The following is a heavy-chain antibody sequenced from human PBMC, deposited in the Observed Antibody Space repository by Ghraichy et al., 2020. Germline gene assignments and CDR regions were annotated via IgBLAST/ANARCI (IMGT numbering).Heavy chain of an antibody. Sequence: SETLSLTCTVSGGSVSSGSYYWSWIRQPPGKGLEWIGYIYYSGSTNYNPSLKSRVTISVDTSKNQFSLKLSSVTAADTAVYYCARDMRGGSSLISYYYYYGMDVWGQGTTVTVSS. J-gene: IGHJ6*02. CDR1: GGSVSSGSYY. D-gene: IGHD6-13*01. CDR2: IYYSGST. CDR3: ARDMRGGSSLISYYYYYGMDV. V-gene: IGHV4-61*01.